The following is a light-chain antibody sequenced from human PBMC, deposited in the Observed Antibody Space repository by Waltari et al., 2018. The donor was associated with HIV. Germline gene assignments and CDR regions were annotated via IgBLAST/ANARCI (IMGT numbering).Light chain of an antibody. Sequence: QLVVTQSPSASASLGASVKLTCTLSSGHTKYAIAWHQQQPGKGPRFLMKINSDGSHRKGDGIPERFSGYSSGTDRYLTLSSLQSEDEAVYYCQTWDTGIVLFGGGTEVTV. V-gene: IGLV4-69*01. CDR2: INSDGSH. J-gene: IGLJ2*01. CDR3: QTWDTGIVL. CDR1: SGHTKYA.